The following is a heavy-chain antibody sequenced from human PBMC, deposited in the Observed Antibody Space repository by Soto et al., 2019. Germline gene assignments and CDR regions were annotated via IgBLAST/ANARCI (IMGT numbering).Heavy chain of an antibody. CDR3: ARQRKGAAAGPVDVFDI. V-gene: IGHV1-2*02. D-gene: IGHD6-13*01. J-gene: IGHJ3*02. CDR1: GYTFTSYA. Sequence: ASVKVSCKASGYTFTSYAMHWVRQAPGQGLEWMGWISPNSGGTFAAQKFQGRVTMTRDTSVNMAYMELTSLKSDDTAVYYCARQRKGAAAGPVDVFDIWGQGTMVTVSS. CDR2: ISPNSGGT.